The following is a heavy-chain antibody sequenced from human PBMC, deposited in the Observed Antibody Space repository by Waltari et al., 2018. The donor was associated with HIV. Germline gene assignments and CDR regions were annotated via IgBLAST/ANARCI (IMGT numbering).Heavy chain of an antibody. CDR2: IKTKTEGGTT. CDR1: GFTFSNAG. D-gene: IGHD2-15*01. J-gene: IGHJ4*02. CDR3: ATTDPYCIGGYCYSRPDY. V-gene: IGHV3-15*01. Sequence: EVQLVESGGGWVKPGGSLRVSCAASGFTFSNAGRTWVRQAPGKGLEWVGRIKTKTEGGTTDYAAPVKGRFTISRDDSKNTLYLQMNSLKTEDTAVYYCATTDPYCIGGYCYSRPDYWGQGTLVTVSS.